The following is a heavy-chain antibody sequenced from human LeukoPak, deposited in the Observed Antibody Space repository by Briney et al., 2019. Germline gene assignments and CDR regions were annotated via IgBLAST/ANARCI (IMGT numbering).Heavy chain of an antibody. CDR2: IKQGESER. J-gene: IGHJ3*02. CDR3: ARGDNSAFDI. D-gene: IGHD3-22*01. Sequence: GGSLRLSCAASGFAFRSYLMNWVRQAPGKWLEWVASIKQGESERYYVDSVNGRFTISRDNAKNSLYLQMNSLRAEDTAVYYCARGDNSAFDIWGQGTMVTVSS. CDR1: GFAFRSYL. V-gene: IGHV3-7*04.